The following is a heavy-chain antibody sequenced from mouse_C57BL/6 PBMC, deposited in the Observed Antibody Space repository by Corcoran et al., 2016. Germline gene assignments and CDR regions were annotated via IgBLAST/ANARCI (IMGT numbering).Heavy chain of an antibody. CDR3: AITAQATDAMDY. CDR2: IYPGDGDT. V-gene: IGHV1-80*01. Sequence: QVQLQQSGAGRVKPGASVKISCTASGYAFRSYWMHWVKQRPGKGLEWIGQIYPGDGDTNYNGKFKGKATLTADKSSSTAYMQLSSLTSEDSAVYFCAITAQATDAMDYWGQGTSVTVSS. J-gene: IGHJ4*01. CDR1: GYAFRSYW. D-gene: IGHD3-2*02.